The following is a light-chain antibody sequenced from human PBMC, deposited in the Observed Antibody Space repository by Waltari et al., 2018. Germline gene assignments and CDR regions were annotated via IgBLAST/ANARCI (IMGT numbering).Light chain of an antibody. V-gene: IGKV4-1*01. CDR3: QQYLRAPRT. CDR1: QSLLYDIDNKDY. J-gene: IGKJ2*02. Sequence: DIVMTQSPDSLAVSLGERATINCKSSQSLLYDIDNKDYLAWYQQKPGQPPKLLIHWASTRESGVPDRFSGSGSGTDFTLTISSLQADDVAVYYCQQYLRAPRTFGQGTKLEI. CDR2: WAS.